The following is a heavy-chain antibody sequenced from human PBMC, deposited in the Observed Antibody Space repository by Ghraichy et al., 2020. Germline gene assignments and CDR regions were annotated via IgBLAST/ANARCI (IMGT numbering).Heavy chain of an antibody. J-gene: IGHJ3*02. Sequence: SETLSLTCTVSGGSISSYYWSWIRQPPGKRLEWIGYIYYSGSTNYNPSLKSRVTISVDTSKNQFSLKLSSVTAADTAVYYCARNYGDYIWRAFDIWGQGTMVTVSS. D-gene: IGHD4-17*01. CDR2: IYYSGST. CDR1: GGSISSYY. V-gene: IGHV4-59*01. CDR3: ARNYGDYIWRAFDI.